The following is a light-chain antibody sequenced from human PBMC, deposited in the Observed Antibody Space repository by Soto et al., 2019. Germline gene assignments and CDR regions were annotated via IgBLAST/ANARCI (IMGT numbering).Light chain of an antibody. Sequence: MTQSPSSLSASVGDRVTITCRASQSISSYIAWYQQKPGQAPRVLIYGASKRATGIPDRFSGSGSGTDFSLTISRLEPEDFAVYYCHQYDNAPQTYGQGTKVDIK. CDR1: QSISSY. CDR3: HQYDNAPQT. V-gene: IGKV3D-15*01. J-gene: IGKJ2*01. CDR2: GAS.